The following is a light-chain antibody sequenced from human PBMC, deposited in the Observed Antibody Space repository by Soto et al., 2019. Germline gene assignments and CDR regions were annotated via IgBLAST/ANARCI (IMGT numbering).Light chain of an antibody. V-gene: IGLV1-40*01. Sequence: QSVLTQPPSVSGAPGQRVTISCTGSSSNIGAGYDVHWYQQLPGTAPKLLIYVNTNRPSGVPDRFSGSKSGTSASLAITGLQAEDEADYYCQSYDNSLSAWVFGGGTKVTVL. CDR1: SSNIGAGYD. CDR3: QSYDNSLSAWV. J-gene: IGLJ3*02. CDR2: VNT.